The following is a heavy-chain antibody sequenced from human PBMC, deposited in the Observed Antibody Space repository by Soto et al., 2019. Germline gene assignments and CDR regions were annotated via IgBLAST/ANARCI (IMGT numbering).Heavy chain of an antibody. D-gene: IGHD4-4*01. J-gene: IGHJ5*02. CDR2: ISAYNGNT. V-gene: IGHV1-18*04. CDR1: GYTFTSYG. CDR3: ARDPSTINKLIGVWFDP. Sequence: GASVKVSSKASGYTFTSYGISWVRQAPGQGLEWMGWISAYNGNTNYAQKLQGRVTFTADASTSTVYLELSSLRSEDTAMYYCARDPSTINKLIGVWFDPWGQGTLVTVSS.